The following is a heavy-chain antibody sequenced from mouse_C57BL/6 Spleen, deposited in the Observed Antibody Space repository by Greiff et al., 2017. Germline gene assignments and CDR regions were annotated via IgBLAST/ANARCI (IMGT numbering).Heavy chain of an antibody. J-gene: IGHJ2*01. D-gene: IGHD2-1*01. V-gene: IGHV1-72*01. CDR1: GYTFTSYW. Sequence: QVQLQQPGAELVKPGASVMLSCKASGYTFTSYWMHWVKQRPGRGLEWIGRLDPNRGGTKYNEKFKSKATLTVDKPSSTAYMQLGSLTSEDAAVYYCARGGIYCSLDYRGQGTTRTVSS. CDR3: ARGGIYCSLDY. CDR2: LDPNRGGT.